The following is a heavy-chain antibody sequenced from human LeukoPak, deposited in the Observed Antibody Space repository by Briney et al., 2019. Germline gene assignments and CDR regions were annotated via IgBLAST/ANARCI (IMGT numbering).Heavy chain of an antibody. J-gene: IGHJ4*02. CDR1: GSRFKYW. D-gene: IGHD4-17*01. Sequence: RGGSLEISCKGSGSRFKYWIGWVRQMPGKGLEWMGLIYSGESQTKYSPSFQGRVTISIDNSITTAYLQWSSLEASDTAMYYCASARHGDFVWDYWGQGTLVTVSS. V-gene: IGHV5-51*01. CDR2: IYSGESQT. CDR3: ASARHGDFVWDY.